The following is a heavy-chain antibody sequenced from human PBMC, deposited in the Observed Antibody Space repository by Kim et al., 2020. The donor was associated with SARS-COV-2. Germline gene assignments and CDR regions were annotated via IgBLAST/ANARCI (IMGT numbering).Heavy chain of an antibody. CDR3: ARAGYRNGNVGFFDS. J-gene: IGHJ4*02. CDR1: GDSTSSGSYY. D-gene: IGHD5-18*01. CDR2: IYVTGST. Sequence: SETLSLTCTVSGDSTSSGSYYWTWIRQPAGRGLEWIGRIYVTGSTNYNPSLKSRVTISVDTSKNQFSLKLSTVTAADTAVYYCARAGYRNGNVGFFDSWGQGALVSVSS. V-gene: IGHV4-61*02.